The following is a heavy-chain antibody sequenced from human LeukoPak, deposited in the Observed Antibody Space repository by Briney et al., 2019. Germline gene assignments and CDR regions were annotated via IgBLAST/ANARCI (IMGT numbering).Heavy chain of an antibody. V-gene: IGHV3-23*01. CDR1: GFTFSSYA. D-gene: IGHD3-16*01. Sequence: PGGSLRLSCAASGFTFSSYAMSWVRQAPGKGLKWVSAISGSGGSTYYADSVKGRFTISRDTSKNTLYLQMNSLRAEDTALYYCAKGYYDYFWGSYYLDYWAKGTLVTVSS. CDR2: ISGSGGST. J-gene: IGHJ4*02. CDR3: AKGYYDYFWGSYYLDY.